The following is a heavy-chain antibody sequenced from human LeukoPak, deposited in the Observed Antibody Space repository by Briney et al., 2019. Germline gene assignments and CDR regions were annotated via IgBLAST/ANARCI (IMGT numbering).Heavy chain of an antibody. Sequence: SETLSLTCSVPGGSISSSSYHWGWIRQPPGKGLEWIGNIYASGSSYYNPSLKSRVTISLDTSKNQFSLKLSSVTAADTAVYYCASPLAASGLRAFDIWGQGTMVTVSS. CDR3: ASPLAASGLRAFDI. CDR1: GGSISSSSYH. CDR2: IYASGSS. J-gene: IGHJ3*02. V-gene: IGHV4-39*01. D-gene: IGHD6-25*01.